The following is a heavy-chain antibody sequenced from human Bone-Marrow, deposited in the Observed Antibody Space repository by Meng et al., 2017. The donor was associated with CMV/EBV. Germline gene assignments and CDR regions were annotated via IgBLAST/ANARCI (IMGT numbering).Heavy chain of an antibody. J-gene: IGHJ4*02. D-gene: IGHD1-26*01. CDR2: IKQDGSEK. V-gene: IGHV3-7*01. CDR1: GFTFSSYW. CDR3: AKAGGSLGEVDY. Sequence: GGSLRLSCAASGFTFSSYWMSWVRQAPGKGLEWVANIKQDGSEKYYVDSVKGRFTISRDNSKNTLYLQMNSLRAEDTAVYYCAKAGGSLGEVDYWGQGTRVTGYS.